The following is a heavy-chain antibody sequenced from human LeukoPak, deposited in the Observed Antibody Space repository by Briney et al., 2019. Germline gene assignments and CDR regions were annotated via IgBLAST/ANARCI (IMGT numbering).Heavy chain of an antibody. CDR2: ISWNSGSI. J-gene: IGHJ1*01. D-gene: IGHD1-26*01. CDR1: GFTFDDYA. CDR3: AKDSGSYSFEYFQH. V-gene: IGHV3-9*03. Sequence: PGGSLRLSCAASGFTFDDYAMHWVRQAPGKGLEWVSGISWNSGSIGYADSVKGRFTIPRDNAKNSLYLQMNSLRAEDMALYYCAKDSGSYSFEYFQHWGQGTLVTVSS.